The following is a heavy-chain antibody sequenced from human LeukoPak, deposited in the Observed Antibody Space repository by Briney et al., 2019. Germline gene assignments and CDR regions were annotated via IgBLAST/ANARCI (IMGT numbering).Heavy chain of an antibody. V-gene: IGHV1-2*02. CDR2: INPNSGGT. D-gene: IGHD2-2*01. CDR1: GYTFTGYY. J-gene: IGHJ1*01. CDR3: AREDRLLRLRYFQH. Sequence: ASVKVSCKASGYTFTGYYMHWVGQAPGQRLEWMGWINPNSGGTNYAQKFQGRVTMTRDTSISTAYMELSRLRSDDTAVYYCAREDRLLRLRYFQHWGQGTLVTVSS.